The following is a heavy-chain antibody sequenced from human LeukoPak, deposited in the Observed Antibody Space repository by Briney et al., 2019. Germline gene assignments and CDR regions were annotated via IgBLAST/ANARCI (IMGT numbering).Heavy chain of an antibody. J-gene: IGHJ4*01. D-gene: IGHD5-12*01. CDR2: LFSGGDT. CDR3: ARQGYDSGFDY. CDR1: GFSFSRYY. V-gene: IGHV3-66*04. Sequence: GGSLRLSCAASGFSFSRYYMSWVRQAPGKGLEWVSVLFSGGDTYYADSVKDRFSISRDSSRETLFLQMNSLRAEDTAVYYCARQGYDSGFDYWGHGTMVTVSS.